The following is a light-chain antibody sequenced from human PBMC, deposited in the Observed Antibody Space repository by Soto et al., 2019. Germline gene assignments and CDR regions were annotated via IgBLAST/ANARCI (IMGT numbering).Light chain of an antibody. J-gene: IGKJ4*01. Sequence: DIVMTQTPVSLSVSPGQPASISCKSSQSLLDSDGNTFLYWYVQKPGQPPQLLIYEVSNRFSGVPDRFSGSGSDTDFTLKISRVEADDAAVYYCMQSLQLPLTFGGGTRVEMK. V-gene: IGKV2D-29*01. CDR1: QSLLDSDGNTF. CDR2: EVS. CDR3: MQSLQLPLT.